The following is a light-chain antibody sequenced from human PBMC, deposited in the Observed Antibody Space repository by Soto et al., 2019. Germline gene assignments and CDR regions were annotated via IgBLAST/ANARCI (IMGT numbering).Light chain of an antibody. CDR1: QNIYSN. Sequence: IVMTHSPATLSVSPWERAPLSCRASQNIYSNVAWYQPRPGQAPRLLIYRASTRAPGIPARFSGSGSGTEFTLTISSLQSEDFTVYSCLQYHNLWAFGQGTKVDIK. J-gene: IGKJ1*01. CDR2: RAS. V-gene: IGKV3-15*01. CDR3: LQYHNLWA.